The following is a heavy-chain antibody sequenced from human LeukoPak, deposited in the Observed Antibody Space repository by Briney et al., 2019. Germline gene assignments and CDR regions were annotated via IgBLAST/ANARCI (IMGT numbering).Heavy chain of an antibody. CDR3: ARPRRAERDEDF. J-gene: IGHJ4*02. CDR1: GYSLTNYW. Sequence: GESLKISCKASGYSLTNYWIGWVRQMPGKGLEWVAMINPDDTNIAYSPSSQGQVTISADRSISTAYLQWSSLKASDTAMYYCARPRRAERDEDFWGQGTLVTVSS. CDR2: INPDDTNI. D-gene: IGHD1-1*01. V-gene: IGHV5-51*01.